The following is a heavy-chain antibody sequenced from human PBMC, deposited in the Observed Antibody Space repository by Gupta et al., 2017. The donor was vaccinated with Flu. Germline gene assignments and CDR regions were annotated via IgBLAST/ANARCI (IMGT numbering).Heavy chain of an antibody. J-gene: IGHJ4*02. CDR2: INQGGSTQ. Sequence: EVQLVESGGGLVQPGGSLRLSCVASGFTFSKYYMSWVRQAPGKGLEWVANINQGGSTQNYVDSVKGRFTISRDNAKNSLFLQLTSLRAEDTAVYHCAKDPGYCSDPDCYTFHWGQGILVAVSS. CDR1: GFTFSKYY. CDR3: AKDPGYCSDPDCYTFH. V-gene: IGHV3-7*04. D-gene: IGHD2-15*01.